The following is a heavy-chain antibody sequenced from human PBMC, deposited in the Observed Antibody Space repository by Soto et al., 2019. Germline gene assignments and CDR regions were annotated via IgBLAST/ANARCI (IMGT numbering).Heavy chain of an antibody. CDR2: INPKFGDT. CDR1: GYTFTSYY. CDR3: ARNMDYYYGPGSGNGHGF. J-gene: IGHJ6*02. Sequence: QVQLVQSGAEMKEPGDSVRVSCEASGYTFTSYYIHWVRQAPGQGLEWMGWINPKFGDTTYAQDFKGRVSMTRDISISTVYMELSRLTSDDTAIYYCARNMDYYYGPGSGNGHGFWGQGTTVTVFS. D-gene: IGHD3-10*01. V-gene: IGHV1-2*02.